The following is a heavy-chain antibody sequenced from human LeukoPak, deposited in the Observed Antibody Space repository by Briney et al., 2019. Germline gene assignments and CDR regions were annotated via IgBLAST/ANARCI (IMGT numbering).Heavy chain of an antibody. J-gene: IGHJ6*02. CDR3: ARDLAIAAAPYGMDV. CDR2: INPSGGRT. CDR1: GYTFTRYY. V-gene: IGHV1-46*01. Sequence: ASVKVSCKASGYTFTRYYLHWVRRAPGQGLEWMGIINPSGGRTNNAQQFQGRVTMTRDTSTSTVYMQLSSLRSEDTAVYYCARDLAIAAAPYGMDVWGQGTTVTVSS. D-gene: IGHD6-13*01.